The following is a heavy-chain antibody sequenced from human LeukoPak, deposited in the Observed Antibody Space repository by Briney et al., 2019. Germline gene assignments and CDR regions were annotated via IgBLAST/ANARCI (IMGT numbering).Heavy chain of an antibody. CDR3: AKEGDNTGYRYFDD. Sequence: PGGSLRLSCAASGFRLIGYSMNWVRQAPGKGLEWVSYINSSSGTIIYADSVEGRFTISRDNAKNSLYLQMNSLRAEDTAVYYCAKEGDNTGYRYFDDWGQGTLVTVSS. V-gene: IGHV3-48*04. J-gene: IGHJ4*02. CDR2: INSSSGTI. D-gene: IGHD3-22*01. CDR1: GFRLIGYS.